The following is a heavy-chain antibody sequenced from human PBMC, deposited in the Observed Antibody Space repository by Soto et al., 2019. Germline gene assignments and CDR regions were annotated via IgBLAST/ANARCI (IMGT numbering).Heavy chain of an antibody. Sequence: GGSLRLSCAASGFTFSSYAMSWVRQAPGKGLEWVSAISGSGGSTYYADSVKGRFTISRDNSKNTLYLQMNSLRAEDTAVYYCAKNQGGTMIVVVNYYFDYWGQGTLVTVSS. J-gene: IGHJ4*02. CDR3: AKNQGGTMIVVVNYYFDY. CDR2: ISGSGGST. D-gene: IGHD3-22*01. CDR1: GFTFSSYA. V-gene: IGHV3-23*01.